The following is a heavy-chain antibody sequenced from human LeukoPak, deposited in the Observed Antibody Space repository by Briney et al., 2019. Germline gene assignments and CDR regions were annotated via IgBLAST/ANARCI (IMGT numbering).Heavy chain of an antibody. V-gene: IGHV3-23*01. J-gene: IGHJ4*02. D-gene: IGHD5-18*01. CDR3: AKGARRGYSYGSENYFDY. CDR2: ISGSGGST. CDR1: GFTFSSYW. Sequence: GGSLRLSCAASGFTFSSYWMSWVRQAPGKGLEWVSAISGSGGSTYYADSVKGRFTISRDNSKNTLYLQMNSLRAEDTAVYYCAKGARRGYSYGSENYFDYWGQGTLVTVSS.